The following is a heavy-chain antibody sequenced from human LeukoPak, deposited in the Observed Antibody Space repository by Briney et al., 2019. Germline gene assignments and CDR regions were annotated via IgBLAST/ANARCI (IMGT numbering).Heavy chain of an antibody. CDR2: MNPDSGDT. Sequence: ASVKVSCKASGYTFTTYDINWVRQATGQGLEWMGWMNPDSGDTGYAQKFQGRVTMTRNTSISTAYLELSSLTSDDTAVYYCARGQRSTPFGVAVEDWGQGSLVTVSS. V-gene: IGHV1-8*01. J-gene: IGHJ4*02. D-gene: IGHD3-3*01. CDR1: GYTFTTYD. CDR3: ARGQRSTPFGVAVED.